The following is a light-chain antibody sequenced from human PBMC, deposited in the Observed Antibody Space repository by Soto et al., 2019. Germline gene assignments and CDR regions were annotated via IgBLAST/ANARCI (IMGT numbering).Light chain of an antibody. CDR2: WAS. CDR1: RTLFYPSNNKTY. J-gene: IGKJ2*01. Sequence: DIVMTQSPDSLAVSLGERATINCKSNRTLFYPSNNKTYLAWYQQKAGQPPKLLIYWASMRESGVPDRFSGSGSGTDFTLTISSLQAEDVAIFYCQQYYNTPYTFGQGTKV. CDR3: QQYYNTPYT. V-gene: IGKV4-1*01.